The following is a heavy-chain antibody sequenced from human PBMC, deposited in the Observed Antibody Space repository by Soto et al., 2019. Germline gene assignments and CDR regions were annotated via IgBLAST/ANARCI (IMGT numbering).Heavy chain of an antibody. CDR1: GGSFSGYY. J-gene: IGHJ3*02. CDR3: ARGTRRYRIIPVVAAQLGNAFDI. D-gene: IGHD2-15*01. Sequence: SETLSLTCAVYGGSFSGYYWSWIRQPPGKGLEWIGEINHSGSTNYNPSLKSRVTISVDTSKNQFSLKLSSVTAADTAVYYCARGTRRYRIIPVVAAQLGNAFDIWGQGTMVTVSS. CDR2: INHSGST. V-gene: IGHV4-34*01.